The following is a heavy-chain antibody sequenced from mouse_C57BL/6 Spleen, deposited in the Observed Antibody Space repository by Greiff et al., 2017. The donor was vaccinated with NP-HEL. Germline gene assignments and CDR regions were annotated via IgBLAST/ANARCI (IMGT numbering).Heavy chain of an antibody. CDR2: IYPGSGNT. V-gene: IGHV1-76*01. D-gene: IGHD6-2*01. Sequence: QVQLQQSGAELVRPGASVKLSCKASGYTFTDYYINWVKQRPGQGLEWIARIYPGSGNTYYNEKFKGKATLTAEKSSSTAYMQLSSLTSEDSAVYFCASSPPYYYAMDYWGQGTSVTVSS. CDR3: ASSPPYYYAMDY. CDR1: GYTFTDYY. J-gene: IGHJ4*01.